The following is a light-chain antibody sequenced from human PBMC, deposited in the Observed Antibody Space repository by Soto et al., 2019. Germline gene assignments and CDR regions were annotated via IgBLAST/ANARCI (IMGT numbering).Light chain of an antibody. J-gene: IGKJ1*01. CDR2: GAS. Sequence: EIPITKSATTLPETPGARASLSCRASQCGSSHVAWYQQNPAQAPRLLMYGASSRATGSPARCSGSGSGTEFTLTISGLVYEDFAAYYCQQYYSYPRTFGRGSMV. V-gene: IGKV3-15*01. CDR3: QQYYSYPRT. CDR1: QCGSSH.